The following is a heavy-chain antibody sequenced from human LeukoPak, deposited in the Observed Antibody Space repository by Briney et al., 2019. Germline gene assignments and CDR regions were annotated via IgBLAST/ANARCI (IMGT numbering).Heavy chain of an antibody. V-gene: IGHV1-69*04. D-gene: IGHD2-15*01. CDR3: ARIVVVVAATYLGAFDI. CDR1: GGTFSSYA. J-gene: IGHJ3*02. CDR2: IIPILGIA. Sequence: ASVKVSCKASGGTFSSYAISWLRQAPGQGLEWMGRIIPILGIANYAQKFQGRVTITADKSTSTAYMELSSLRSEDTAVYYCARIVVVVAATYLGAFDIWGQGTMVTVSS.